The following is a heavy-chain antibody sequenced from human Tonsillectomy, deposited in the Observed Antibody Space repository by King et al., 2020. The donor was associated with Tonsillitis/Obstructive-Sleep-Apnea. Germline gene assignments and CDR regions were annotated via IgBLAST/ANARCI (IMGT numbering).Heavy chain of an antibody. CDR3: AKSKPAHISGWYDPPHTLWY. CDR1: GFTFSSYA. D-gene: IGHD6-19*01. J-gene: IGHJ4*02. Sequence: VQLVESGGGLVQPGGSLRLSCAASGFTFSSYAMSWVRQAPGKGLEWVSAISGSGGSTYYADSVKGRFTISRDNSKNTLYLQMNSLRAEDTAVYYCAKSKPAHISGWYDPPHTLWYWGQGTLVTVSS. CDR2: ISGSGGST. V-gene: IGHV3-23*04.